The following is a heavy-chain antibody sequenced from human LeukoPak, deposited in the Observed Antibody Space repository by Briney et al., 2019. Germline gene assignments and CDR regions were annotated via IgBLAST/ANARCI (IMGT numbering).Heavy chain of an antibody. J-gene: IGHJ4*02. CDR3: AKDYDFWSGPTTY. CDR2: ISWSSGSI. Sequence: PGRSLRLSCAASGFTFDDYAMHWVRQAPGKGLEWVSGISWSSGSIGYADSVKGRFTISRDNSKNTLYLQMNSLRAEDTAVYYCAKDYDFWSGPTTYWGQGTLVTVSS. D-gene: IGHD3-3*01. CDR1: GFTFDDYA. V-gene: IGHV3-9*01.